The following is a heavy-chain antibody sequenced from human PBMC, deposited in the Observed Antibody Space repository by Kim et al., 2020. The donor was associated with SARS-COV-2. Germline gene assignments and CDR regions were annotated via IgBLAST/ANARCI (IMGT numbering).Heavy chain of an antibody. V-gene: IGHV3-23*01. CDR3: AKNQGYSNYLARFDY. J-gene: IGHJ4*02. D-gene: IGHD4-4*01. Sequence: DSVKGRFTISRDKSKNTLYLQMNSLRAEDTAVYYCAKNQGYSNYLARFDYWGQGTLVTVSS.